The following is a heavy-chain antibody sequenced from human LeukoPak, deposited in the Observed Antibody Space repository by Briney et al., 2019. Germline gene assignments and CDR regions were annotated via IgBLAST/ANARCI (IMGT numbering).Heavy chain of an antibody. CDR2: IYPSDSDT. J-gene: IGHJ4*02. CDR1: GYSFSDYW. V-gene: IGHV5-51*01. Sequence: GESLKISCKASGYSFSDYWIGWVRHMPGKGLEWMGVIYPSDSDTRYSPSFQGQVTISADKSISTAYLQWRSLKVSDSAMYYCARLTAVVTFDYWGQGTLVTVSS. D-gene: IGHD4-23*01. CDR3: ARLTAVVTFDY.